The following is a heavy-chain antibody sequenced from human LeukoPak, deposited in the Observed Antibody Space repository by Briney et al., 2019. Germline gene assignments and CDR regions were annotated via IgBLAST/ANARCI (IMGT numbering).Heavy chain of an antibody. D-gene: IGHD5-24*01. V-gene: IGHV4-39*01. CDR1: GDSIRNKHYY. CDR3: ARFVYGLGNPRNYYVDV. Sequence: SETLSLTCTGSGDSIRNKHYYWGWIRQPPGKNLQWIGSIYYTGSSGSTYYNPSLKSRVAISIDASRNMFSLKMMSVTDADTAVYFCARFVYGLGNPRNYYVDVWGKGTAVIVSS. J-gene: IGHJ6*03. CDR2: IYYTGSSGST.